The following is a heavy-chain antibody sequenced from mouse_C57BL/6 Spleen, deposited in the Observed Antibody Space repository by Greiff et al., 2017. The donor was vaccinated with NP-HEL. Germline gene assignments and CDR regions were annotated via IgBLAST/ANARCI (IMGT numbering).Heavy chain of an antibody. J-gene: IGHJ2*01. Sequence: VQLQESGAELVKPGASVKLSCKASGYTFTEYTIHWVKQRSGQGLEWIGWIYPGSGSIKYNEKFKDKATLTADKSSSTVYMELSRLTSEDSAVYFCARHEEGQLGRGAFDYWGQGTTLTVSS. CDR1: GYTFTEYT. D-gene: IGHD4-1*02. CDR2: IYPGSGSI. V-gene: IGHV1-62-2*01. CDR3: ARHEEGQLGRGAFDY.